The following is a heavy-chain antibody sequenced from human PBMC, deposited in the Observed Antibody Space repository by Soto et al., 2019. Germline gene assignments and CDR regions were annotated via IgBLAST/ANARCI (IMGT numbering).Heavy chain of an antibody. V-gene: IGHV1-18*01. CDR3: SRHNCWYFEL. CDR1: GYTFTSYG. Sequence: QVQLVQSGAAVKKPGATVQVCCKASGYTFTSYGITWVRQAPGQGLERMGWISAYNGNTNDAEKHQGRVTISTVTSTSTAYMELRSLKCDDTAVYYWSRHNCWYFELWGRGTLVTVSS. J-gene: IGHJ2*01. CDR2: ISAYNGNT.